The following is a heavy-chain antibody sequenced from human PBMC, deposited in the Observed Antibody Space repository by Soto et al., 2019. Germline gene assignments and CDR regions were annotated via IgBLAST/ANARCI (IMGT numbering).Heavy chain of an antibody. CDR2: IYYSGST. Sequence: LSLTCTVSGGSISSGDYYWSWIRQPPGKGLEWIGYIYYSGSTYYNPSLKSRVTISVDTSKNQFSLKLSSVTAADTAVYYCARAKGYDILTGLYYFDYWGQGTLVTVSS. J-gene: IGHJ4*02. CDR3: ARAKGYDILTGLYYFDY. D-gene: IGHD3-9*01. V-gene: IGHV4-30-4*01. CDR1: GGSISSGDYY.